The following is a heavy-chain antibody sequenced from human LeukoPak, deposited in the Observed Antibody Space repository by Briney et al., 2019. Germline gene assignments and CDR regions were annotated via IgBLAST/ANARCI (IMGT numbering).Heavy chain of an antibody. CDR2: ISYSGTT. Sequence: SETLSLTCTVSGGSISSSSYYWGWIRQPPGRGLEWIGSISYSGTTYYNPSLKSRVTISVDTSKNQFSLKLSSVTAADTAVYYCARGSPPFHYDSHYGRDGRDLGTTV. J-gene: IGHJ6*01. CDR3: ARGSPPFHYDSHYGRDG. D-gene: IGHD3-22*01. V-gene: IGHV4-39*07. CDR1: GGSISSSSYY.